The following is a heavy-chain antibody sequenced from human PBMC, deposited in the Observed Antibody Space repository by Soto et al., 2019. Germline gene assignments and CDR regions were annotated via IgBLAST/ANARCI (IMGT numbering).Heavy chain of an antibody. D-gene: IGHD7-27*01. CDR2: ISRSGAST. CDR1: GFTFSSYA. Sequence: EVQLLESGGGFVQPGGSLRLSCAASGFTFSSYAMTWVRQAPGKGLEWVSGISRSGASTYYADSVKGRFTISRDNSKNKLYLQMNSLRAEDTDVYYCAKTLGFTNSGEGSWGQGTLVTVSS. J-gene: IGHJ5*02. CDR3: AKTLGFTNSGEGS. V-gene: IGHV3-23*01.